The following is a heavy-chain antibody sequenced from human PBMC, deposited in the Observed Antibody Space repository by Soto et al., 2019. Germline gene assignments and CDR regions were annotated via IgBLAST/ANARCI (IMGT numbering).Heavy chain of an antibody. Sequence: QITLKESGPPLVKPTQTLTLTCTFSGFSLSTSGVGVGWIRQPPGKPLEWLALIYWDDDKRYSPSLKSRLTITKDTSRNQVVLTMTNMDPEDTASYYCTHRREARGDFDYWGQGTLVTVSS. CDR1: GFSLSTSGVG. V-gene: IGHV2-5*02. J-gene: IGHJ4*02. D-gene: IGHD3-10*01. CDR2: IYWDDDK. CDR3: THRREARGDFDY.